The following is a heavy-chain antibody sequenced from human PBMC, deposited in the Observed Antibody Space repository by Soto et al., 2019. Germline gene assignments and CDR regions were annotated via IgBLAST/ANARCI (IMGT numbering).Heavy chain of an antibody. J-gene: IGHJ5*02. Sequence: PGGSLRLSCAASGFTFSSYGMHWVRQAPGKGLEWVAVISYDGSNKYYADSVKGRFTISRDNSKNTLYPQMNSLRAEDTAVYYCAKGNKVSPRNSSSFKNWFDPWGQGTLVTVSS. CDR3: AKGNKVSPRNSSSFKNWFDP. CDR2: ISYDGSNK. D-gene: IGHD6-13*01. V-gene: IGHV3-30*18. CDR1: GFTFSSYG.